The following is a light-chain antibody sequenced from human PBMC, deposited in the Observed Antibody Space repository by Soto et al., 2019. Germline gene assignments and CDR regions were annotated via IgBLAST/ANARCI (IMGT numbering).Light chain of an antibody. J-gene: IGLJ3*02. Sequence: QSALTQPASVSGSPGQSITISCTGTSSDVGSYNLVSWYQQHPGQVPKLMVYEVSKWPAGVSNRFSGSKSGNTASLTISGLQAEDEADYYCCSFATSGTWVFGGGTKLTVL. CDR2: EVS. CDR1: SSDVGSYNL. V-gene: IGLV2-23*02. CDR3: CSFATSGTWV.